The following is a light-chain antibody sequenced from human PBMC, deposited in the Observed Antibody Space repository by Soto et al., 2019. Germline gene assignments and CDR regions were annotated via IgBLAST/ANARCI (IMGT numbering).Light chain of an antibody. J-gene: IGKJ1*01. Sequence: TVLTQSPGTLSVSPGERASLSCRANQSVSINLAWYQQKPGQAPRLLIYGASTRATGIPARFSGSGSGTEFTLSINSLQSEDFAVYYCQEYDNWPPEGTFGQGTKVEV. V-gene: IGKV3-15*01. CDR1: QSVSIN. CDR2: GAS. CDR3: QEYDNWPPEGT.